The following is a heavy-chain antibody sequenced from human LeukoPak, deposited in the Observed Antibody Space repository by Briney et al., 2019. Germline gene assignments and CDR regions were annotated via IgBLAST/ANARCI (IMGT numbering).Heavy chain of an antibody. CDR2: ISSSGSTI. V-gene: IGHV3-11*04. J-gene: IGHJ6*03. CDR1: GFTFSDYY. D-gene: IGHD1-26*01. CDR3: ARDPYSGSYGDYYYYYMDV. Sequence: GGSLRLSCAASGFTFSDYYMSWIRQAPGKGLEWVSYISSSGSTIYYADSVKGRFTISRDNAENSLYLQMNSLRAEDTAVYYCARDPYSGSYGDYYYYYMDVWGKGTTVTISS.